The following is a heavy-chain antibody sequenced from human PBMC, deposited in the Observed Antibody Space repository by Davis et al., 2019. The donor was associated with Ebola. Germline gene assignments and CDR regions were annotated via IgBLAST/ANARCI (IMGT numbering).Heavy chain of an antibody. V-gene: IGHV3-74*01. CDR3: ARSSYQPDY. J-gene: IGHJ4*02. CDR1: GLTFSSYW. D-gene: IGHD2-2*01. Sequence: GESLKISCAASGLTFSSYWMHWVRQAPGKGLVWVSRINPDGSFTDYADSVKGRFSISRDSTSNTLYLQMNGLRAEDTAVYYCARSSYQPDYWGQGTLVTVSS. CDR2: INPDGSFT.